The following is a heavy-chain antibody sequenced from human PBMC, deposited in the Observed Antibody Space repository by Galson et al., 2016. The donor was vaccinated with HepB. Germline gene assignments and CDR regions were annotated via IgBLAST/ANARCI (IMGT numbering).Heavy chain of an antibody. J-gene: IGHJ6*02. CDR1: GGTFISYT. CDR2: IIPIFGTT. Sequence: SVKVSCKASGGTFISYTLSWVRQAPGQGLEWMGEIIPIFGTTNYAQKFQGRVTITADKSTGTAYMELMRLRSEDTAVYYGARGEAGGNPVKYYQYGMDVWGQGTTVTVSS. V-gene: IGHV1-69*06. D-gene: IGHD4-23*01. CDR3: ARGEAGGNPVKYYQYGMDV.